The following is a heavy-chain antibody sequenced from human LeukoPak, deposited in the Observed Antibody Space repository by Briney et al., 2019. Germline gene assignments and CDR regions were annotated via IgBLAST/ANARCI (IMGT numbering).Heavy chain of an antibody. CDR3: AKSRGSGTYCFDY. CDR2: IDNSGTT. Sequence: GGALTLSCPPSGFIFNSSGMNWVRQAPGQGLEWVSTIDNSGTTYYPDSVKGRFTISRDNSKNTLYLQMNSLRGEDTATYYCAKSRGSGTYCFDYWGQGTLVTVSS. J-gene: IGHJ4*02. V-gene: IGHV3-23*01. D-gene: IGHD3-10*01. CDR1: GFIFNSSG.